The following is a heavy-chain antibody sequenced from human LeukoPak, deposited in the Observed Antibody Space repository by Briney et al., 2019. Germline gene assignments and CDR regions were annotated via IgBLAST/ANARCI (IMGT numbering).Heavy chain of an antibody. D-gene: IGHD3-3*01. J-gene: IGHJ4*02. Sequence: GGSLRLSCAASGFTFSSYAMSWVRQAPGKGLEWVSAISGSGGSTYYADSVKGRFTISRDNSKNTLYLQMNSLRAEDTAVYYCLAFGVVTTDYWGQGTLVTVSS. CDR3: LAFGVVTTDY. CDR1: GFTFSSYA. CDR2: ISGSGGST. V-gene: IGHV3-23*01.